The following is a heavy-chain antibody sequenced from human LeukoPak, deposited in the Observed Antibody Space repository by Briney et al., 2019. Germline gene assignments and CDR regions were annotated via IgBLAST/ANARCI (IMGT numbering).Heavy chain of an antibody. CDR1: GFTFSTYS. V-gene: IGHV3-21*01. CDR3: ARDRGTGYSSGWYEAGIDY. D-gene: IGHD6-19*01. J-gene: IGHJ4*02. CDR2: ISTSSSYI. Sequence: PGGSLRLSCAASGFTFSTYSMNWVRQAPGKGLEWVSSISTSSSYIDYADSVKGRFTISRDNAKNSLFLQMNSLRAEDTAVYYCARDRGTGYSSGWYEAGIDYWGQGTLVTVSS.